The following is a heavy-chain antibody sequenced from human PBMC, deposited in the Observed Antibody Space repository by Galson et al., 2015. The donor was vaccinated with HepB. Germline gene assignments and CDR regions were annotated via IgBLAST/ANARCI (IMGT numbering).Heavy chain of an antibody. CDR1: GFTFSGSA. Sequence: SLRLSCAASGFTFSGSAMHWVRQASGKGLEWVGRIRSKANSYATAYAASVKGRFTISRDDSKNTAYLQMNSLKTEDTAVYYCTRSGGSYPGPMVRGAYYYYYGMDVWGQGTTVTVSS. J-gene: IGHJ6*02. D-gene: IGHD3-10*01. CDR3: TRSGGSYPGPMVRGAYYYYYGMDV. CDR2: IRSKANSYAT. V-gene: IGHV3-73*01.